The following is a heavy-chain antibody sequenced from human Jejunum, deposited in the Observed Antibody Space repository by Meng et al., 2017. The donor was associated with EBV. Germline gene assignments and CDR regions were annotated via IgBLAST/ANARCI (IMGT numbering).Heavy chain of an antibody. V-gene: IGHV4-34*01. CDR3: ARVVNWDYGDYGASDY. J-gene: IGHJ4*02. CDR2: INQSGST. CDR1: GGSFSDHF. D-gene: IGHD4-17*01. Sequence: ALLPQLRAGLCTQSGTRSLPCAVSGGSFSDHFWSLIRQPPGKGLAWIGDINQSGSTTYPPSLEGRVPLSVDTPKNHFSRRLNSVTAADTAIYYCARVVNWDYGDYGASDYWGQGALVTVSS.